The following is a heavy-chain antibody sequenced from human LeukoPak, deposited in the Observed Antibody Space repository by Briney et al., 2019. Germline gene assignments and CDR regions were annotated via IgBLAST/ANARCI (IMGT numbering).Heavy chain of an antibody. CDR2: ISNNGGYT. D-gene: IGHD3-9*01. V-gene: IGHV3-23*01. CDR1: GFTFSSSA. Sequence: GGSLRLSCAASGFTFSSSAMSWVRQAPGKGLEWVSAISNNGGYTYYADSVKGRFTISRDNSKNTLYLQMNSLRAEDTAVYYCAKGFDWLPEHDAFDIWGQGTMVTVSS. CDR3: AKGFDWLPEHDAFDI. J-gene: IGHJ3*02.